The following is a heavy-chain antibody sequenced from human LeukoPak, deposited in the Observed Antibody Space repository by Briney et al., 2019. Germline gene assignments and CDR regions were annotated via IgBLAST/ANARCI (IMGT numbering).Heavy chain of an antibody. V-gene: IGHV1-46*01. CDR1: GYTFTSYY. D-gene: IGHD3-10*01. CDR2: INPSGGSA. J-gene: IGHJ4*02. Sequence: ASVKVSCKASGYTFTSYYMHWVRQAPGQGLEWMGKINPSGGSASYAQKLQGRVTMTRDTSTSTVYMELSSLRSEDTAVYYCARVQGGSGYYGTFDYWGQGTLVTVSS. CDR3: ARVQGGSGYYGTFDY.